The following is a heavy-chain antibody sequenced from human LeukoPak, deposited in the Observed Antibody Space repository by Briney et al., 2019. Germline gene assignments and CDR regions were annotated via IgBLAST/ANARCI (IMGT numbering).Heavy chain of an antibody. J-gene: IGHJ4*02. CDR1: GFTFSSNY. CDR2: IYSGGST. V-gene: IGHV3-53*01. D-gene: IGHD2-2*01. CDR3: ARDRGYCSSTSCYGGSFDY. Sequence: PGGSLRLSCAASGFTFSSNYMSWVRQAPGKGLEWVSVIYSGGSTYYTDSMTGRFTISRDNSKNTLYLQMNSLRAEDTAVYYCARDRGYCSSTSCYGGSFDYWGQGTLVTVSS.